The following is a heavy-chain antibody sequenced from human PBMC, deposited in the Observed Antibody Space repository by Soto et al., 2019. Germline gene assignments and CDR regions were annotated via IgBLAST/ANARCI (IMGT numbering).Heavy chain of an antibody. Sequence: QVQLVESGGGVVQPGRSLRLSCVGSGFPFWHYGMHWVRQAPGKGLEWVAVIWSDGKKESYADFVKGRFAISRDNFKDTLYLKVDSLRAEDTAVYYCARDRDGGWFHMDVWGQGTTVTVSS. CDR3: ARDRDGGWFHMDV. J-gene: IGHJ6*02. D-gene: IGHD6-19*01. CDR2: IWSDGKKE. CDR1: GFPFWHYG. V-gene: IGHV3-33*01.